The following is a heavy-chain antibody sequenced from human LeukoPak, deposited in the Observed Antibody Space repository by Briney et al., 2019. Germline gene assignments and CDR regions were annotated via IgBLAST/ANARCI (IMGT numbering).Heavy chain of an antibody. CDR2: INHSGST. Sequence: SETLSLTCAVYGGSFSGYYWSWIRQPPGKGLEWIGEINHSGSTNYNPSLKSRVTISVDTSKNQSSLKLSSVTAADTAVYYCARGRDSGYDATNNWFDPWGQGTLVTVSS. V-gene: IGHV4-34*01. D-gene: IGHD5-12*01. J-gene: IGHJ5*02. CDR3: ARGRDSGYDATNNWFDP. CDR1: GGSFSGYY.